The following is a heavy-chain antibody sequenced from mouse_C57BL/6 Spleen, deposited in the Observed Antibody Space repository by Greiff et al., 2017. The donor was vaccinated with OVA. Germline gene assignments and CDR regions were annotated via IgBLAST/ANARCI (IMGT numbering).Heavy chain of an antibody. Sequence: EVKLVESGPGMVKPSQSLSLTCTVTGYSITSGYDWHWIRHFPGNKLEWMGYISYSGSTNYNPSLKSRISITHDTSKNHFFLKLNSVTTEDTATYYCARGEGNWAWFAYWGQGTLVTVSA. V-gene: IGHV3-1*01. CDR1: GYSITSGYD. CDR3: ARGEGNWAWFAY. D-gene: IGHD4-1*02. J-gene: IGHJ3*01. CDR2: ISYSGST.